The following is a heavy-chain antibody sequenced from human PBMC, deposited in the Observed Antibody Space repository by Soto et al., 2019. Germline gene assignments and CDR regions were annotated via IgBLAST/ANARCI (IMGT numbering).Heavy chain of an antibody. J-gene: IGHJ4*02. CDR2: INHLETT. Sequence: QLHESGSGLVKPSQTLSLTCTVSGASITFGGYSWSWIRQTPGKGLEWIGYINHLETTFYNPSFGSRLTLAIDRAKNQFSLKLHSMSAADRAVYFCARGGGSDSFDYWGQGILVTVSS. D-gene: IGHD1-26*01. CDR1: GASITFGGYS. CDR3: ARGGGSDSFDY. V-gene: IGHV4-30-2*01.